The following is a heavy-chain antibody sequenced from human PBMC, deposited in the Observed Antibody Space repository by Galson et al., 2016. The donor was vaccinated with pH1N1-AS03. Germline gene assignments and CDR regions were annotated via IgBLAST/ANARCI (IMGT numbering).Heavy chain of an antibody. V-gene: IGHV5-51*03. Sequence: QSGAEVKKPGESLKISCKGSGDSFNTYWIGWVRQMPGKGLEWMGIIYPGDSDTRYSPSFQGHVTISADASISTAYLQWSSLTASDTASYYFARRGHCTGICFYDLDAWVQGTMVTVSS. D-gene: IGHD2-8*02. CDR2: IYPGDSDT. J-gene: IGHJ5*02. CDR1: GDSFNTYW. CDR3: ARRGHCTGICFYDLDA.